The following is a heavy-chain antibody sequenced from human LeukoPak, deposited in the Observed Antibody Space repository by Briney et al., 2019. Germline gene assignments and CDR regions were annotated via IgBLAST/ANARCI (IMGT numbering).Heavy chain of an antibody. CDR2: INHSGST. Sequence: SEPLSLTCAVYGGSFIGYYWSWIRQLPGKGLEWIGEINHSGSTNYNPSLKSRVTISVDTSKNQFSLKLSSVTAADTAVYYCARGHDYVWGSYRRPFDYWGQGTLVTVSS. V-gene: IGHV4-34*01. J-gene: IGHJ4*02. CDR1: GGSFIGYY. D-gene: IGHD3-16*02. CDR3: ARGHDYVWGSYRRPFDY.